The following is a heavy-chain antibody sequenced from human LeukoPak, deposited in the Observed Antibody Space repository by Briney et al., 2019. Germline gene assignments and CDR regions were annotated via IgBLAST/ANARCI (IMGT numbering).Heavy chain of an antibody. CDR2: INPNSGGT. Sequence: ASMKVSCKASGYTFTGCYMHWVRQAPGQGLEWMGWINPNSGGTTYAQSFQGRVTLTRDTSISTAYMELSSLRSDDTAVYHCARGNLRELRGFDYWGQGTLVTVSS. J-gene: IGHJ4*02. V-gene: IGHV1-2*02. CDR1: GYTFTGCY. D-gene: IGHD1-7*01. CDR3: ARGNLRELRGFDY.